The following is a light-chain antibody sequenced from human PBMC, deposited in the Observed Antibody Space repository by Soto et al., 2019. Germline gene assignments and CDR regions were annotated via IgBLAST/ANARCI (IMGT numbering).Light chain of an antibody. Sequence: SVLTQPPSVSGAPGQRVTISCTGSSSNIGAGYDVHWYQQLPGTAPKLLIYGNSNRPSGVPDRFSGSKSGTSASLAITGLQAEDEADYYCQSYDSSLSALFGTGTKVTVL. CDR1: SSNIGAGYD. CDR3: QSYDSSLSAL. J-gene: IGLJ1*01. V-gene: IGLV1-40*01. CDR2: GNS.